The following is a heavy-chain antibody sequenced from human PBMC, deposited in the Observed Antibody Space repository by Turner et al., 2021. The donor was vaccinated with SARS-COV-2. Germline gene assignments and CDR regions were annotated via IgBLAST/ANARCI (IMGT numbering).Heavy chain of an antibody. V-gene: IGHV3-21*01. J-gene: IGHJ4*02. CDR3: ARGDDNGARLWRNYFYGVLDD. Sequence: EVQLVGSGGGLVKPGGSLRPSCAASGFTFGSYGMNWGRQAPGKGLEWVSSISGSGSNMYYADSVKGRFTISRDNAKNSLYLQMNSLRAEDTAVYYCARGDDNGARLWRNYFYGVLDDWGQGTMVTVSS. CDR1: GFTFGSYG. CDR2: ISGSGSNM. D-gene: IGHD2-8*01.